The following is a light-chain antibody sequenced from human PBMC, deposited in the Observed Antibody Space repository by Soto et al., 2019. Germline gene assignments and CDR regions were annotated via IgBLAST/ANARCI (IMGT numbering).Light chain of an antibody. Sequence: EIALTQSPGTLSLSPGERATLSCRASQSVSSSYLAWYQQKPGQAPRLLIYGASSMATGIPDRFSGSGSGTDFTLTISRLEPEDFAVYYCQQYGSSLLLTFGGGTKVEIK. CDR1: QSVSSSY. CDR2: GAS. CDR3: QQYGSSLLLT. V-gene: IGKV3-20*01. J-gene: IGKJ4*01.